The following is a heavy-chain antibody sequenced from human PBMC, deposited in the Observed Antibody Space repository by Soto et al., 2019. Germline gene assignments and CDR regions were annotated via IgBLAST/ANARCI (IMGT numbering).Heavy chain of an antibody. V-gene: IGHV4-31*03. CDR3: ARVRSGVGYNWFDP. D-gene: IGHD3-16*01. CDR2: IYYSGST. Sequence: PSETLSLTCTVSGGSISSGAYYWSWIRQHPGRGLEWIGYIYYSGSTYYNPSLKSRVTISVDTSKSQFSLKLSSVTAADTAVYYCARVRSGVGYNWFDPWGQRTLVTVSS. CDR1: GGSISSGAYY. J-gene: IGHJ5*02.